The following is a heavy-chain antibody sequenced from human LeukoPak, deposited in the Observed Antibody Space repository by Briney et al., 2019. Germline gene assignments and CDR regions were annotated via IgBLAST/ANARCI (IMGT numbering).Heavy chain of an antibody. CDR2: IYYSGGT. CDR3: ARKPYGSGRFDY. D-gene: IGHD3-10*01. J-gene: IGHJ4*02. CDR1: GGSVNSGSYY. Sequence: SETLSLTCTVSGGSVNSGSYYWGWIRQPPGEGLEWIGNIYYSGGTSYSPSLKSRVTISVDTSKNQFSLKLNSVTAADTAVYYCARKPYGSGRFDYWGQGTLVTVSS. V-gene: IGHV4-39*01.